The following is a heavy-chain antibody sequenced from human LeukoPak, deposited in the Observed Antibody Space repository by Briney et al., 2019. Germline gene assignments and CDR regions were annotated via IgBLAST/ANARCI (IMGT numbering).Heavy chain of an antibody. CDR1: GGSISSYY. V-gene: IGHV4-59*01. CDR3: ARYLPGYDILTGRNHGDNWFDP. J-gene: IGHJ5*02. Sequence: PSETLSLTCTVSGGSISSYYWSWIRQPPGKGLEWIGYIYYSGSTNYNPSLKSRLTISVDTSKNQFSLKLTSVTAADTAVYYCARYLPGYDILTGRNHGDNWFDPWGQGTLVTVSS. CDR2: IYYSGST. D-gene: IGHD3-9*01.